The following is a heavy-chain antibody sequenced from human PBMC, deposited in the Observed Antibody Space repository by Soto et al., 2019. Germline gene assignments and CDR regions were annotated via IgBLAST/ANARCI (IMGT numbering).Heavy chain of an antibody. D-gene: IGHD3-22*01. CDR1: GGIFGSHG. CDR2: FIPIFRTL. Sequence: QVQLIQSEAEVKKPGSSVRVSCTASGGIFGSHGFSWVRQAPGQRLEWVGGFIPIFRTLTYTEKFQARVRIAADESTNTVYLDLSVLTSEDTAVYYCVRDRRIYYSDPHDEFVASVYEVWGQGTMVSVSS. J-gene: IGHJ3*01. V-gene: IGHV1-69*01. CDR3: VRDRRIYYSDPHDEFVASVYEV.